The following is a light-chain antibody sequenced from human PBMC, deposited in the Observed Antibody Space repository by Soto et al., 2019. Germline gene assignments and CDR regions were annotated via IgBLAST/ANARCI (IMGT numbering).Light chain of an antibody. V-gene: IGKV1-8*01. J-gene: IGKJ4*01. Sequence: ATQMTQSPSSLSASVGARITITCRASRDIGSDLIWYQQKPGKAPKLLIYAASTLQSGVPSRFSGSGSGTDFTLTISCLQSEDFATYYCQQYYSYPLTFGGGTKVDI. CDR3: QQYYSYPLT. CDR1: RDIGSD. CDR2: AAS.